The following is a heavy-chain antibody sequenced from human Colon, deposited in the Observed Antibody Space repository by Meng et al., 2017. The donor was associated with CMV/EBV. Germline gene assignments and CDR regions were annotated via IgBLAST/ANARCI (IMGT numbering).Heavy chain of an antibody. CDR1: GSSVNSDRFY. V-gene: IGHV4-61*01. J-gene: IGHJ4*02. D-gene: IGHD6-19*01. Sequence: SETLSLTCSVSGSSVNSDRFYWSWIRQPPGKGLEWIGYIYYSGSTNYNPSLKSRVTISVDTSKNQFSLKLSSVTAADTAVYYCARSTYSSGWYSSGESDYWGQGTLVTVSS. CDR2: IYYSGST. CDR3: ARSTYSSGWYSSGESDY.